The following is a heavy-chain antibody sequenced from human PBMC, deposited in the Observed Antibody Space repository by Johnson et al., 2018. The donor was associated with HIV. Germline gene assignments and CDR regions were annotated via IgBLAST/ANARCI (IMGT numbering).Heavy chain of an antibody. CDR2: VPDDGDNK. J-gene: IGHJ3*02. V-gene: IGHV3-30-3*01. CDR1: GFTFSNYA. CDR3: ARYRILVGLGGGAFDI. Sequence: QVQLVESGGGVVQPERSLRLSCAASGFTFSNYAMHLVRQAPGKGLEWVAVVPDDGDNKYYADSVKGRFTISRDNAKNSLYLQMGSLRVEDTSVYYCARYRILVGLGGGAFDIWGQGPVVTVSS. D-gene: IGHD3-16*01.